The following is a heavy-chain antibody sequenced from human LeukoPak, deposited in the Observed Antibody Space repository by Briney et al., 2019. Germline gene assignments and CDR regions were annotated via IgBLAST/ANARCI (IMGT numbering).Heavy chain of an antibody. J-gene: IGHJ6*04. CDR3: ARVWSDV. D-gene: IGHD2-21*01. Sequence: PSQTLSLTCAVDGCSFSGYYWSWIRQPPGKGLEWIGEINHSGSTNYNPSLKSRVTISLDRSKNQFSLHLNFVTAADTAVYSCARVWSDVWGKGTTVPVSS. CDR2: INHSGST. CDR1: GCSFSGYY. V-gene: IGHV4-34*01.